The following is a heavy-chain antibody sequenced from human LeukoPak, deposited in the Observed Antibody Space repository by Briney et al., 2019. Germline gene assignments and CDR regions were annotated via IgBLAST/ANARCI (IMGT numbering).Heavy chain of an antibody. Sequence: GGSLRLSCAASGFTVSSNYMTWVRQAPGKGLEWVSVIYSDGTTYYADSVKGRFTISRDNSKNTLYLQMNSLRAEDTAVYYCATDLRGYYGMDVWGQGTTVTVSS. D-gene: IGHD1-14*01. V-gene: IGHV3-66*01. CDR2: IYSDGTT. CDR3: ATDLRGYYGMDV. J-gene: IGHJ6*02. CDR1: GFTVSSNY.